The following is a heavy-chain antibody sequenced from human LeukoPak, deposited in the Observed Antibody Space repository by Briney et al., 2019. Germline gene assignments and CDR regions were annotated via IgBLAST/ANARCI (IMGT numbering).Heavy chain of an antibody. J-gene: IGHJ4*02. CDR1: GGSISSYY. Sequence: SETLSLTCTVSGGSISSYYWSWIRQPPGKGLEWIGCIYYSGSTNYNPSFKSRVTISVDTSKNQFSLKLSSVTAADTAVYYCARSEWLLPRSWGQGTLVTVSS. CDR2: IYYSGST. D-gene: IGHD3-22*01. CDR3: ARSEWLLPRS. V-gene: IGHV4-59*01.